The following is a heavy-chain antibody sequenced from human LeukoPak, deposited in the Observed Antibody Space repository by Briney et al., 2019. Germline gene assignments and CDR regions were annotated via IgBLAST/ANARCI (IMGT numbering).Heavy chain of an antibody. CDR3: AKDVSSSWYYVDY. J-gene: IGHJ4*02. Sequence: SLRLSCAASGFTFDDYTMHWVRQAPGKGLEWVSGISWNSGSIGYADSVKGRFTISRDNAKNSLYLQMNSLRAEDTALYYCAKDVSSSWYYVDYWGQGTLVTVSS. V-gene: IGHV3-9*01. CDR2: ISWNSGSI. D-gene: IGHD6-13*01. CDR1: GFTFDDYT.